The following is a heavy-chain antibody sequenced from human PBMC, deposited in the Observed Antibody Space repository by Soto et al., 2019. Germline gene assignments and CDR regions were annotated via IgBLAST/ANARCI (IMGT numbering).Heavy chain of an antibody. V-gene: IGHV1-8*01. Sequence: ASVKVSCKASGYTFTSYDINWVRQATGQELEWMGWMNPNSGNTGYAQKFQGRVTMTRNTSISTAYMELSSLRSEETAVYYCAVVYYDFFWGSEYYYGMDVCGQGSTVTVS. CDR3: AVVYYDFFWGSEYYYGMDV. J-gene: IGHJ6*02. CDR2: MNPNSGNT. D-gene: IGHD3-16*01. CDR1: GYTFTSYD.